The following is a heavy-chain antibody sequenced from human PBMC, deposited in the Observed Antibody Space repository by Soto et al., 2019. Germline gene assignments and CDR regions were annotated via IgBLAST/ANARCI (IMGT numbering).Heavy chain of an antibody. J-gene: IGHJ4*02. D-gene: IGHD3-10*01. CDR3: AKVRGYYGSENPYFDY. Sequence: EVQLLESGGGLVQPGGSLSLSCAASGFTFSSYAMSWVRQAPGKGLEWVSAFSGSGGSTYYADSVKGRFTISRNNSKNTLYLQMNSLRAEDTAVYYCAKVRGYYGSENPYFDYCGQGTLVTVSS. V-gene: IGHV3-23*01. CDR1: GFTFSSYA. CDR2: FSGSGGST.